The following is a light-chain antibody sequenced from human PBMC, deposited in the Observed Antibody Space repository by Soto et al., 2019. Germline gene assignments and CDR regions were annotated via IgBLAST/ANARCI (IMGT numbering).Light chain of an antibody. V-gene: IGKV3-15*01. J-gene: IGKJ1*01. CDR3: QQYYNWPQT. CDR2: GAS. Sequence: EIVMTQSPATLSVSPGERATLSFSASQSVSSNLAWYQQKPGQAPRLLIYGASTRATGIPARFSGSGSGTEFTLTISSLQSEDFAVYYCQQYYNWPQTFGQGTKVDIK. CDR1: QSVSSN.